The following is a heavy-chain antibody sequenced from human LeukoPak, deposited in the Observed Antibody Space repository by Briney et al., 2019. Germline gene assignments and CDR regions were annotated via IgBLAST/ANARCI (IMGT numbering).Heavy chain of an antibody. J-gene: IGHJ3*02. D-gene: IGHD1-26*01. V-gene: IGHV3-23*01. CDR1: GFTFSSYG. Sequence: PGGSLRLSCAASGFTFSSYGMSWVRQAPGKGQEWVSAISATGGTTYYADSVKGRFTISRDNAKNSLYLQMNSLRAEDTAVYYCAREARELLTAFDIWGQGTMVTVSS. CDR3: AREARELLTAFDI. CDR2: ISATGGTT.